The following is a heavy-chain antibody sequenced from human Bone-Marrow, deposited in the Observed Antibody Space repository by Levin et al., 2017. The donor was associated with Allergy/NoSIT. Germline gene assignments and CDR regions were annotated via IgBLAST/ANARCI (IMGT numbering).Heavy chain of an antibody. D-gene: IGHD1-7*01. J-gene: IGHJ4*02. Sequence: KAGGSLRLSCAASGFTFSDYYMTWIRQAPGKGLEWVSYISNSGNTIYYADSVKGRFTISRDNARNSLYLQMNSLRAEDTAVYHCARAASERTRLAPPGYWGQGTLVTVSS. CDR3: ARAASERTRLAPPGY. CDR1: GFTFSDYY. V-gene: IGHV3-11*01. CDR2: ISNSGNTI.